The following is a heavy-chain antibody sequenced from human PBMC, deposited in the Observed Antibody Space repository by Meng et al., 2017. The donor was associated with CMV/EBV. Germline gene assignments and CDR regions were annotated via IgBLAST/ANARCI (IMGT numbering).Heavy chain of an antibody. CDR1: GGSNSSSSYY. Sequence: QLQLAYAGPKPVEPSETLSLTCTVSGGSNSSSSYYWGWIRQPPWKGLEWIGSIYYSGSPYYNPSLKSRVTISVDTSKNQFSLKLSSVTAADTAVYYCARGGIAAAGLHWGQGTLVTVSS. V-gene: IGHV4-39*07. J-gene: IGHJ4*02. D-gene: IGHD6-13*01. CDR3: ARGGIAAAGLH. CDR2: IYYSGSP.